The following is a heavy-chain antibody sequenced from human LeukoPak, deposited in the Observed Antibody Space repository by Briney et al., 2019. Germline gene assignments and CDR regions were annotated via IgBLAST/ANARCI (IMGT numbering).Heavy chain of an antibody. J-gene: IGHJ6*02. V-gene: IGHV1-2*02. CDR2: INPNSGGT. Sequence: ASVKVSCKASGYTFTGYYMHWVRQAPGQGLEWMGWINPNSGGTDYAQKFQGRVTMTRDTSISTAYMELSRLRSDDTAVYYCARDSKAGVQQLVRRYYYYGMDVWGQGTTVTVSS. CDR3: ARDSKAGVQQLVRRYYYYGMDV. D-gene: IGHD6-13*01. CDR1: GYTFTGYY.